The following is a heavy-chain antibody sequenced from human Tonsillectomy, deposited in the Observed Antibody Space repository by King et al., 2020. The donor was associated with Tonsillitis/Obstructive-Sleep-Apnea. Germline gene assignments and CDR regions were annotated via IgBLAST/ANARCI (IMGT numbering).Heavy chain of an antibody. D-gene: IGHD1-7*01. CDR3: GRVFNTGTGKGFFDS. J-gene: IGHJ4*02. CDR2: VSNSGST. V-gene: IGHV4-39*01. Sequence: QLQESGPGLVKPSETLSLTCTVSGGSISSSSYYWGWIRQPPGKGLEWIGSVSNSGSTYYNPSLRSRVTISGDTSKNQFSLNLNSVTAADTAVYHCGRVFNTGTGKGFFDSWGQGTLVTVSS. CDR1: GGSISSSSYY.